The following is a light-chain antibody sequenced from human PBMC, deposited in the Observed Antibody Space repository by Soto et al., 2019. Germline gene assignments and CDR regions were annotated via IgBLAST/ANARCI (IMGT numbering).Light chain of an antibody. CDR3: QQYYSPPLS. Sequence: EIVITQWPESLAVSLGERATINCKSSQSLLFSSNNKNYLAWYQQKGGQPPKLLIYWASTRESGVPDRFSGSGSGTDFTLTITSLKAEDVAVYYCQQYYSPPLSFGGGTRWTAN. V-gene: IGKV4-1*01. CDR2: WAS. CDR1: QSLLFSSNNKNY. J-gene: IGKJ4*01.